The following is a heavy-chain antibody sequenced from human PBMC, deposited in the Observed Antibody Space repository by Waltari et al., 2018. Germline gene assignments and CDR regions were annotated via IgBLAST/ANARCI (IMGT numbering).Heavy chain of an antibody. Sequence: QVQLVQSGAEVRKPGASVKVSCKASGYSFSCYDLNWVRQAPGQGLEWLGWMNPNSGDTGYAQKFQGRITITRITSMSTAYMELTSLKSEDTAVYYCARGRDYGDSLDPFGYWGQGTLVTVSS. CDR2: MNPNSGDT. CDR3: ARGRDYGDSLDPFGY. CDR1: GYSFSCYD. D-gene: IGHD4-17*01. V-gene: IGHV1-8*02. J-gene: IGHJ4*02.